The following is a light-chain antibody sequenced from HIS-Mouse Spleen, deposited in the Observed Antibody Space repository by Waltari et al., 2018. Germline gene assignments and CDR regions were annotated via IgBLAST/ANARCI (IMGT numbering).Light chain of an antibody. J-gene: IGKJ5*01. V-gene: IGKV3-11*01. CDR2: DAS. CDR3: QQRSTT. Sequence: EIVLTQSPATLSLSPGERATLPCRASQSVSSYLAWYQQKPGQAPRLLIYDASNRATGIPARFSGSGSGTDFTLTISSLEPEDFAVYYCQQRSTTFGQGTRLEIK. CDR1: QSVSSY.